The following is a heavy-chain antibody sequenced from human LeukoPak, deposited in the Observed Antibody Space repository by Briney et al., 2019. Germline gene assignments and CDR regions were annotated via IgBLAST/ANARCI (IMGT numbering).Heavy chain of an antibody. CDR3: ARDPGYSYAIDS. D-gene: IGHD5-18*01. CDR1: GFTFSSYS. Sequence: GGSLRLSCAASGFTFSSYSMNWVRQAPGKGLEWISHITHGSTRVFYADSVEGRFTVSRDDAKTSLYLQMNSLRVEDTAVYYCARDPGYSYAIDSWGQGTLVTVSS. CDR2: ITHGSTRV. V-gene: IGHV3-48*01. J-gene: IGHJ4*02.